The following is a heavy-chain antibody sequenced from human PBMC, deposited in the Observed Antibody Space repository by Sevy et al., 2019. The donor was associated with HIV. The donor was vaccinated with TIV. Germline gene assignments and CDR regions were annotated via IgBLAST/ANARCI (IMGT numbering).Heavy chain of an antibody. V-gene: IGHV2-5*01. Sequence: SGPTLVKAKQSLTLTCTFSGFSLSATGVGVAWVRQCPGKAPEWLAIVYGSDEKRYNPSLKNRVTITRDTSKNQVVLLVTEMGPADTATYYFTHLVWNNDDYWGQGILVTVSS. CDR2: VYGSDEK. CDR1: GFSLSATGVG. CDR3: THLVWNNDDY. J-gene: IGHJ4*02. D-gene: IGHD1-1*01.